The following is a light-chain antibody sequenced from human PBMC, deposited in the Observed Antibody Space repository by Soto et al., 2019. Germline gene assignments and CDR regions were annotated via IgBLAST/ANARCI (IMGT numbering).Light chain of an antibody. J-gene: IGLJ2*01. V-gene: IGLV1-47*01. CDR3: AAWDDSLRGPV. CDR1: SSNIGRNH. Sequence: QSVMTQPPSASGPPGQRVTISCSGTSSNIGRNHVSWYQQFPGTAPKLLIYKNNQRPSGVSDRFSGSRSGTSASLAISGLRSEDEADYYCAAWDDSLRGPVFGGGTKLTVL. CDR2: KNN.